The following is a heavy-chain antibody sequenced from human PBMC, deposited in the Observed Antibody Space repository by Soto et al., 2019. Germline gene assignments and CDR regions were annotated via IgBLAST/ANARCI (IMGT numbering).Heavy chain of an antibody. J-gene: IGHJ4*02. CDR1: GGSINSGGYY. Sequence: ASETLSLTCNVSGGSINSGGYYWGWIRQHPGKGLEWIGYMHYRGRASYNPSLKSRGSISLDTSGHHFSLKLTSVTAADTAVYYCARCRDAFGFDSWGQGTLVTVSS. D-gene: IGHD2-15*01. CDR2: MHYRGRA. CDR3: ARCRDAFGFDS. V-gene: IGHV4-31*03.